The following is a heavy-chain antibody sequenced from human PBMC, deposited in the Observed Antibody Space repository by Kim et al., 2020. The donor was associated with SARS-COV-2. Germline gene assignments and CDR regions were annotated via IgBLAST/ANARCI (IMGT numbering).Heavy chain of an antibody. CDR3: ARDLVRGVTLSNAYYYYGMDV. Sequence: ASVKVSCKASGYTFTSYGISWVRQAPRQGLEWMGWISAYNGNTNYAQKLQGRVTMTTDTSTSTAYMELRSLRSDDTAVYYCARDLVRGVTLSNAYYYYGMDVWGRGTTVTVSS. D-gene: IGHD3-10*01. V-gene: IGHV1-18*04. CDR1: GYTFTSYG. J-gene: IGHJ6*01. CDR2: ISAYNGNT.